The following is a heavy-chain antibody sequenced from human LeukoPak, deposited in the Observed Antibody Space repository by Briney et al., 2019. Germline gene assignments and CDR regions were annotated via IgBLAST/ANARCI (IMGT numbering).Heavy chain of an antibody. CDR2: VEHDGSRT. CDR3: ATDLG. V-gene: IGHV3-74*01. J-gene: IGHJ4*02. Sequence: GGSLRLTCAASGFTFTSYWMHWGRPPPGKGLVWVSRVEHDGSRTAYADSVTGRFTISRDNARNMVYLQMNSLRAEDTAVYYCATDLGWGQGTLVTVSS. CDR1: GFTFTSYW. D-gene: IGHD4-17*01.